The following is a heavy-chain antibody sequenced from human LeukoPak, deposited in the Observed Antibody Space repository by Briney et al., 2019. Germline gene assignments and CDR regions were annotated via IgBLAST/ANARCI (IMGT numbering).Heavy chain of an antibody. CDR1: GYTFTSYG. D-gene: IGHD2-2*01. V-gene: IGHV1-18*01. CDR3: AGCSSTSCYLSPFDY. Sequence: GASVKVSCKASGYTFTSYGISWVRQAPGQGLEWMGWISAYNGNTNYAQKLQGRVTMTTDASTSTAYMELRSLRSDDTAVYYRAGCSSTSCYLSPFDYWGQGTLVTVSS. CDR2: ISAYNGNT. J-gene: IGHJ4*02.